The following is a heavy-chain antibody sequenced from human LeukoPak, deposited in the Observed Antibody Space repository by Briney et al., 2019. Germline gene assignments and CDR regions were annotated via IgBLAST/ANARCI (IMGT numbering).Heavy chain of an antibody. Sequence: GGSLRLSCAASGFTVSGSYMTWVRQAPGRGLECVSVIYSGGGTDYADSIKGRFTISRGSSKNTVYLQMSSLRAEDTGVYYCARWKQQVADYYYYYMDVWGKGTTVTVSS. J-gene: IGHJ6*03. CDR2: IYSGGGT. CDR3: ARWKQQVADYYYYYMDV. V-gene: IGHV3-53*01. CDR1: GFTVSGSY. D-gene: IGHD6-13*01.